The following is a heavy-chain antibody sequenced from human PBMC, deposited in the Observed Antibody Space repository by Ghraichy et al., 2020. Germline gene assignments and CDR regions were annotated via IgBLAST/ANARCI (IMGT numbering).Heavy chain of an antibody. Sequence: GGSLRLSCTTSGFNLGVYTMNWLRWAPNRGLDWVASISSDSFYIYYADSVRGRFTISRDNAMKSIYLQMNRLRVEDTATYYCVRADGSGSFYYWGQGTLVTVSS. CDR1: GFNLGVYT. D-gene: IGHD3-10*01. V-gene: IGHV3-21*01. CDR2: ISSDSFYI. CDR3: VRADGSGSFYY. J-gene: IGHJ4*02.